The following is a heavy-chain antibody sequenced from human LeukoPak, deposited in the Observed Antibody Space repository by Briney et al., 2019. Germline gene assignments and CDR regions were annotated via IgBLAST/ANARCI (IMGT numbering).Heavy chain of an antibody. D-gene: IGHD2-2*01. V-gene: IGHV3-21*01. Sequence: GGSLRLSCAASGFTFSSYSMNWVRQAPGKGLEWVSSISSSSSYIYYADSVKGRFTISRDNAKNSLYLQMNSLRAEDTAVYYCAGSRDCSSTSCYPFDYWGQGTLVTVSS. J-gene: IGHJ4*02. CDR1: GFTFSSYS. CDR3: AGSRDCSSTSCYPFDY. CDR2: ISSSSSYI.